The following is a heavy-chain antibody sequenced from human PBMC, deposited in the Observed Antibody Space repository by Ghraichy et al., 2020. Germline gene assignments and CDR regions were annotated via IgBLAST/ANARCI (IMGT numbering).Heavy chain of an antibody. CDR2: IYTSGST. CDR3: ARLYYDFWSGYSPDAFDI. D-gene: IGHD3-3*01. V-gene: IGHV4-4*07. CDR1: GGSISSYY. J-gene: IGHJ3*02. Sequence: SETLSLTCTVSGGSISSYYWSWIRQPAGKGLEWIGRIYTSGSTNYNPSLKSRVTMSVDTSKNQFSLKLSSVTAADTAVYYCARLYYDFWSGYSPDAFDIWGQGTMVTVSS.